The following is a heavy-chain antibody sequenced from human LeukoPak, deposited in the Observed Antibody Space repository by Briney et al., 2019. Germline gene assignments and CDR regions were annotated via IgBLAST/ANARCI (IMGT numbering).Heavy chain of an antibody. CDR3: ARESVWGYGTNPTTYYFDY. V-gene: IGHV4-4*02. CDR1: GGSISSSNW. CDR2: IYYSGST. Sequence: PSGTLSLTCAVSGGSISSSNWWSWVRQPPGKGLEWIGYIYYSGSTNYNPSLKSRVTISVDTSKNQFSLKLSSVTAADTAVYYCARESVWGYGTNPTTYYFDYWGQGTLVTVSS. J-gene: IGHJ4*02. D-gene: IGHD3-16*01.